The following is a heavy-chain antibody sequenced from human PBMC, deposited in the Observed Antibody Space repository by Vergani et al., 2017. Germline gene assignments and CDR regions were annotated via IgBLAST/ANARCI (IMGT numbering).Heavy chain of an antibody. V-gene: IGHV1-69*13. Sequence: VQLVQSGAEVKKPGATMKISCKVSGYTFTDHYMHWVKQAPGKGLEWMGGIIPIMGTAKYAQKFQGRVTISADESTSTAYMELNSLRSEDTAVYYCARLRPADYWGQGSLVTVSS. CDR3: ARLRPADY. CDR2: IIPIMGTA. J-gene: IGHJ4*02. CDR1: GYTFTDHY. D-gene: IGHD2-2*01.